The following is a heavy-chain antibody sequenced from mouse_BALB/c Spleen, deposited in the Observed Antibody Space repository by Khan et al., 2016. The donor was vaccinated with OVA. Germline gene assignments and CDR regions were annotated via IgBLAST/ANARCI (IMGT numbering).Heavy chain of an antibody. V-gene: IGHV1-82*01. J-gene: IGHJ1*01. Sequence: QVQLQQSGPELVKPGASVKISCKASGYAFSSSWMNWVKQRPGQGLEWIGRIYPGDGDTNYNGKFKGKATLTADKSSSTAYMQRSSLTSVDSAVYFCARSDGNSWYFDVWGAGTTVTVSS. CDR3: ARSDGNSWYFDV. CDR1: GYAFSSSW. D-gene: IGHD2-1*01. CDR2: IYPGDGDT.